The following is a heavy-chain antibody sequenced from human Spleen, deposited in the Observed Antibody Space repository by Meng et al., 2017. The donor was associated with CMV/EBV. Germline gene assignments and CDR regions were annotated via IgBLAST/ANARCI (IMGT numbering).Heavy chain of an antibody. CDR1: GFTFSSYA. D-gene: IGHD2-2*01. CDR3: AKDAAGEIVGYCSTCGMDV. Sequence: GESLKISCAASGFTFSSYAMHWVRQAPGKGLEWVAVISGSGGTTYYADSVKGRFTISRDNSKNTLYLELNSLRVEDTAVYFCAKDAAGEIVGYCSTCGMDVWGQGTTVTVSS. CDR2: ISGSGGTT. J-gene: IGHJ6*02. V-gene: IGHV3-23*01.